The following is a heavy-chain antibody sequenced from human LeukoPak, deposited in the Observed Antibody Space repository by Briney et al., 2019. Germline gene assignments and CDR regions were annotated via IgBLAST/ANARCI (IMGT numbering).Heavy chain of an antibody. CDR3: AKGKYSYGSTTFDY. D-gene: IGHD5-18*01. CDR1: GFTFSSYA. CDR2: ISGSGGST. Sequence: GGSLRLSCAASGFTFSSYAMSWVRQAPGKGLEWVSAISGSGGSTYYADSVKGRFTIPRDNSKNTLYLQMNSLRAEDTAVYYCAKGKYSYGSTTFDYWGQGTLVTVSS. V-gene: IGHV3-23*01. J-gene: IGHJ4*02.